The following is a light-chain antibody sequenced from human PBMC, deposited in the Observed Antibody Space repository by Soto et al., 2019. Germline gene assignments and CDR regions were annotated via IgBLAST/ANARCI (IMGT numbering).Light chain of an antibody. CDR1: QTVTSNY. CDR2: GAS. J-gene: IGKJ1*01. Sequence: EIVLTQSPGTLSSSPGERATLSCRASQTVTSNYLAWYQQKPGQAPRLLFFGASIRATGLPDRFSGGGSGTDFTLTISRLEPEDFAVYYCQQYGSSPGMFGQGTKVDIK. CDR3: QQYGSSPGM. V-gene: IGKV3-20*01.